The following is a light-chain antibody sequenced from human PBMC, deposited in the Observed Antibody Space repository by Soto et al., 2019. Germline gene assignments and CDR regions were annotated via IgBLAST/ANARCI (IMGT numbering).Light chain of an antibody. CDR1: QGISSY. J-gene: IGKJ5*01. CDR3: QQLNTYLPIT. Sequence: DIPLTQSPSFLSASVGDRVTITCRASQGISSYLAWYQQKPGKAPKLLIYAASILQSGVPSRFSGSRSGTEFTLTISNLQPEDFATYYCQQLNTYLPITFGQGTRLEI. CDR2: AAS. V-gene: IGKV1-9*01.